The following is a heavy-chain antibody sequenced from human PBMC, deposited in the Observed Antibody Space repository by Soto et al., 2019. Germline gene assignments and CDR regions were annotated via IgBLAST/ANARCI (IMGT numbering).Heavy chain of an antibody. J-gene: IGHJ4*02. V-gene: IGHV1-69*12. CDR3: AGADGSSAEPYYFDY. Sequence: QVQLVQSGAEVKKPGSSVKVSCKASGGTFSSYAISWVRQAPGQGLEWMGGIIPIFGTANYARKFQGRVTITADESTSTADMQRRSLISEDTAVYYCAGADGSSAEPYYFDYWGQGTRVTVAS. D-gene: IGHD6-6*01. CDR1: GGTFSSYA. CDR2: IIPIFGTA.